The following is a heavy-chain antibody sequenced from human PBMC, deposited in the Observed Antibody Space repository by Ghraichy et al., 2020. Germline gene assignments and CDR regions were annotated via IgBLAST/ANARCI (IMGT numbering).Heavy chain of an antibody. V-gene: IGHV4-31*02. CDR3: ARDGGYFLAFDY. CDR2: IFNSGIT. Sequence: LEWIGFIFNSGITYYNPSLKSRASISADTSKNQFSLKLDSVTAADTAVYYCARDGGYFLAFDYWGQGTPGTVSS. D-gene: IGHD3-22*01. J-gene: IGHJ4*02.